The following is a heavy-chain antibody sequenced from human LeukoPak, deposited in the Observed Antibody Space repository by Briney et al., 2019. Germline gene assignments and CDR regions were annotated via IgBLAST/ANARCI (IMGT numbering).Heavy chain of an antibody. CDR2: IIPILGIA. CDR1: GGTFSSYA. V-gene: IGHV1-69*04. D-gene: IGHD2-2*01. J-gene: IGHJ5*02. CDR3: ARGPYCSSTSCPELNWFAP. Sequence: ASVKVSCKASGGTFSSYAISWVRQAPGQGLEWMGRIIPILGIANYAQKFQGRVTITADKSTSTAYMELSSLRSEDTAVYYCARGPYCSSTSCPELNWFAPGGQGTLVTVSS.